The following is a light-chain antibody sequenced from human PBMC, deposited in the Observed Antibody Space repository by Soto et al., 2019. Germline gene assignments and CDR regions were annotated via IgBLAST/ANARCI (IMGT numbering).Light chain of an antibody. CDR2: GAS. V-gene: IGKV3D-20*02. J-gene: IGKJ5*01. CDR1: QSVSSSY. Sequence: IVLPQSPGTLSLSPGERATLSCRASQSVSSSYLAWYQQKPGQAPRLLIYGASNRAAGIPARFSGSGSGTDFSLTISSLEPEDFAVYYCQQRSNWPVTFGQGTRLEIK. CDR3: QQRSNWPVT.